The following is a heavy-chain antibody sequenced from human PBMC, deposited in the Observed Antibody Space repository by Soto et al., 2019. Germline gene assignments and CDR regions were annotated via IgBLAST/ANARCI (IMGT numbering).Heavy chain of an antibody. Sequence: QVHLVQSGAEVKMPGASVKVSCKASGFTFTSYAITWVRQAPGQGLEWMGWISAYNGNTKYAQNLQGRVTMTTDSSTSTAYMERGSLTSDDTAIYFCARDFTGWPPDGVDSWGQGTLVTVSA. CDR2: ISAYNGNT. CDR3: ARDFTGWPPDGVDS. CDR1: GFTFTSYA. D-gene: IGHD3-16*01. V-gene: IGHV1-18*01. J-gene: IGHJ4*02.